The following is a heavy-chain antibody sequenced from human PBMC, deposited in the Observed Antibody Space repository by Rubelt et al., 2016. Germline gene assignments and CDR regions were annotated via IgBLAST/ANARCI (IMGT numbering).Heavy chain of an antibody. V-gene: IGHV4-34*01. CDR1: RGSSSGYY. J-gene: IGHJ6*02. D-gene: IGHD3-10*01. CDR3: ARGWGSGSSPYYYGLDV. Sequence: QVQLQQWGAGLLKPSETLSLTCAVYRGSSSGYYWSWIRQPPGKGLEWIGEINPSGSSNYNPSLRSRVTISVDTSKSQFSRRLSAGTAAATAVYYCARGWGSGSSPYYYGLDVWGQGTTVTVSS. CDR2: INPSGSS.